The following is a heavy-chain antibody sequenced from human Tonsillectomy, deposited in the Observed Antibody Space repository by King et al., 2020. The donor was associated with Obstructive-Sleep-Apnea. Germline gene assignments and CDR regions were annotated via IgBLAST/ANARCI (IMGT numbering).Heavy chain of an antibody. CDR3: ARSRGYCSSTSCHPESLFDP. CDR2: IYYSGST. D-gene: IGHD2-2*01. V-gene: IGHV4-39*01. Sequence: LQLQESGPGLVKPSETLSLTCTVSGGSISSSSYYWGWIRQPPGKGLEWIGSIYYSGSTYYNPSLKTRVTISVDTSKNQFSLMLSSVTAADTPVYYCARSRGYCSSTSCHPESLFDPWGQGTLVTVSS. J-gene: IGHJ5*02. CDR1: GGSISSSSYY.